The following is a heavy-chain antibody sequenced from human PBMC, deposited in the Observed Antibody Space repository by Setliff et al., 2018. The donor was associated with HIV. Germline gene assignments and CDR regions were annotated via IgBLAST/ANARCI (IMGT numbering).Heavy chain of an antibody. Sequence: PSETLSLTCAVSGGSISSSNWWSWVRQPPGKGLGWIGEIYHTGSTNYNPSLKSRVTISVDTSKNQFSLKLTSVTAADTAVYYCARTLRAAAMGYFDYWGQGTLVTVSS. J-gene: IGHJ4*02. CDR3: ARTLRAAAMGYFDY. CDR2: IYHTGST. CDR1: GGSISSSNW. D-gene: IGHD5-18*01. V-gene: IGHV4-4*02.